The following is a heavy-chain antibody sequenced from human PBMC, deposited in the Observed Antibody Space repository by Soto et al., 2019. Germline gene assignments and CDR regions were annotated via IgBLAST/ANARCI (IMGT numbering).Heavy chain of an antibody. D-gene: IGHD3-22*01. V-gene: IGHV4-39*01. CDR3: ARHAYYYDSSGYWSPYYYGMDV. CDR1: GGSISSSSYY. CDR2: IYYSGST. J-gene: IGHJ6*02. Sequence: QLQLQESGPGLVKPSETLSLTCTVSGGSISSSSYYWGWIRQPPGKGLEWIGSIYYSGSTYYNPSLKSRVTISVDTSKNQFSLKLSSVTAADTAVYYCARHAYYYDSSGYWSPYYYGMDVWGQGTTVTVSS.